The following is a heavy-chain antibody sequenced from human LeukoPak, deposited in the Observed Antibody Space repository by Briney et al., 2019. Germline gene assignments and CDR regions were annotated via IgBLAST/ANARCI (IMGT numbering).Heavy chain of an antibody. CDR3: AKDSGETTVTTRHAFDI. CDR2: ISYDGSNK. V-gene: IGHV3-30-3*01. CDR1: GFTFSSYA. J-gene: IGHJ3*02. D-gene: IGHD4-17*01. Sequence: GRSLRLSCAASGFTFSSYAMHWVRQAPGKGLEWVAVISYDGSNKYYADSVKGRFTISRDNSKNTLYLQMNSLRAEDTAVYYCAKDSGETTVTTRHAFDIWGQGTMVTVSS.